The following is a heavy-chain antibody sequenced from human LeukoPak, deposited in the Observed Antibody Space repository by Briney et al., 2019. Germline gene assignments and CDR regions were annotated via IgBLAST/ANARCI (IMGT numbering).Heavy chain of an antibody. V-gene: IGHV3-21*01. CDR2: ISSSSSYI. D-gene: IGHD4-17*01. CDR3: ARVLTVTYYYYYYMDV. J-gene: IGHJ6*03. Sequence: GGSLRLSCAASGFTFSSYGMNWVRQAPGKGLEWVSSISSSSSYIYYADSVKGRFTISRDNAKNSLYLQMNSLRAEDTAVYYCARVLTVTYYYYYYMDVWGKGTTVTVSS. CDR1: GFTFSSYG.